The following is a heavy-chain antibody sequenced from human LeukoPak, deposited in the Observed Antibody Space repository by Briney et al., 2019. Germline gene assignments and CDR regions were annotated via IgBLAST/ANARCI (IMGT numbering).Heavy chain of an antibody. Sequence: GGSLRLSCAASGFTFSSYWMHWVRQAPGKGLVWVSRINSDGSSTSYADSVKGRFTISRDNAKNTLYLQMDSLRAEDTAVYYCARWYYEVLSGYPAFDYWGQGTLVTVSS. CDR3: ARWYYEVLSGYPAFDY. D-gene: IGHD3-3*01. CDR1: GFTFSSYW. CDR2: INSDGSST. V-gene: IGHV3-74*01. J-gene: IGHJ4*02.